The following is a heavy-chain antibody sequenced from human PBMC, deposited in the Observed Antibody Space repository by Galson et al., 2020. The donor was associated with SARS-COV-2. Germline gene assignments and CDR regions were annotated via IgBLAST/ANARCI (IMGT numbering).Heavy chain of an antibody. CDR2: IYSEGSST. CDR3: ARGDMANDYFDL. Sequence: GGSLRLSCAASGFTFSSYWMHWVRQAPGKGLVWVSRIYSEGSSTSYADSVKGRFTIPGVNAKNTLYLQMSSLRAEDTAVYYCARGDMANDYFDLWGQGTLVTVSS. CDR1: GFTFSSYW. J-gene: IGHJ4*02. V-gene: IGHV3-74*01. D-gene: IGHD3-16*01.